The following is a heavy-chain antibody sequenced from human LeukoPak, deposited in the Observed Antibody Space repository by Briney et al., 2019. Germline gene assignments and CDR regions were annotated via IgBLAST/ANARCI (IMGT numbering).Heavy chain of an antibody. CDR1: GYTFTSYD. CDR2: MNPNSVNT. D-gene: IGHD3-22*01. Sequence: GASMKVSCKTSGYTFTSYDIHWVRQATGQGLEWMGWMNPNSVNTGNAQKFQGRVTMTRNTSISTAYMELSSLRSEDTAVYYCATASSGYYWGACLYWGQGTLVTVSS. V-gene: IGHV1-8*01. J-gene: IGHJ4*02. CDR3: ATASSGYYWGACLY.